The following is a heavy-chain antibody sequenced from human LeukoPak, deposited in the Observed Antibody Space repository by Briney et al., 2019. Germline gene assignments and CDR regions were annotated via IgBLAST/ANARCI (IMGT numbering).Heavy chain of an antibody. V-gene: IGHV4-38-2*01. J-gene: IGHJ6*03. CDR3: ARHPRVQYSSSSRDYYYYYYMDV. D-gene: IGHD6-6*01. CDR2: IYQSGST. Sequence: SETLSLTCAGSGYSISSGYYWGWIRQPPGKGLEWIGSIYQSGSTYYTPSLKSRVTISVDTFKNQFSLELSSVTAADRAVYYCARHPRVQYSSSSRDYYYYYYMDVWGKGTTVTVSS. CDR1: GYSISSGYY.